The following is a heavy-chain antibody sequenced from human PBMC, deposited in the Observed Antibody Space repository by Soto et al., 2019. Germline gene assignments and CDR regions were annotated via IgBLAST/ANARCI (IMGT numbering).Heavy chain of an antibody. J-gene: IGHJ4*02. CDR3: VRESGDLYSSGWYYY. CDR1: GFIFSIYS. V-gene: IGHV3-21*01. D-gene: IGHD6-19*01. CDR2: TSSSSSYI. Sequence: GGSLRLSCAASGFIFSIYSMNWVRQAPGKGLEWVSLTSSSSSYIYYADSVKGRFTISRDNAKNSMYLQMNSLRAEDTAVYYCVRESGDLYSSGWYYYWGQGTLVTVSS.